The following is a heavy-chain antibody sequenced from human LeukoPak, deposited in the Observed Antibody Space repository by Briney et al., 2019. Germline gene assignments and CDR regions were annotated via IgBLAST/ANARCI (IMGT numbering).Heavy chain of an antibody. CDR1: GASISNSSHY. CDR2: IYYTGTT. J-gene: IGHJ6*03. CDR3: ARGTSSGYYYYYYYTDV. Sequence: SETLSLTCIVSGASISNSSHYWGWIRQPPGKGLEWIGNIYYTGTTYYAPSLKSRVTISIDTSKSQFSLKVSSVTAADTAVNYCARGTSSGYYYYYYYTDVWGKGTTVTVSS. V-gene: IGHV4-39*07. D-gene: IGHD3-22*01.